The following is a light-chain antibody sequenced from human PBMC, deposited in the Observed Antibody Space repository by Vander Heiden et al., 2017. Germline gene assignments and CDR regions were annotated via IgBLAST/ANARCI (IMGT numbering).Light chain of an antibody. CDR2: GAS. Sequence: ETALTQSPGPLPLSPGERPTLSCSASQTVSRTFLAWYRQKPGQAPRLQINGASSRANDVPDRCGGSGSGTDFTLTITRLGPDDIALYYYRQFDSAPLTFGQETRLEIK. CDR1: QTVSRTF. V-gene: IGKV3-20*01. CDR3: RQFDSAPLT. J-gene: IGKJ5*01.